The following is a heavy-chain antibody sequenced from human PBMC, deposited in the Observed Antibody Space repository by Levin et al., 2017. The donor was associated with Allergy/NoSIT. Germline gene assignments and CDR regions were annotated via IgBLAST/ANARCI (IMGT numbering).Heavy chain of an antibody. D-gene: IGHD2-2*01. CDR1: GFTFSDHY. V-gene: IGHV3-72*01. J-gene: IGHJ4*02. CDR3: ARETSTYYFDY. CDR2: TRNKVNSYTT. Sequence: GGSLRLSCVASGFTFSDHYMDWVRQAPGKGLEWVGRTRNKVNSYTTEYAASVKGRFTISRDDSKNSLYLQMNSLKTEDTAVYYCARETSTYYFDYWGQGTLVTVSS.